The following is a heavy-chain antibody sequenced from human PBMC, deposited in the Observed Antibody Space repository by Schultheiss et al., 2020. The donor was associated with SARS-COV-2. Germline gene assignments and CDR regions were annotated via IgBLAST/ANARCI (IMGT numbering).Heavy chain of an antibody. CDR2: IYYSGST. V-gene: IGHV4-59*08. D-gene: IGHD1-14*01. CDR1: GGSISSYY. CDR3: ARHLDNWNHGWFDP. Sequence: SETLSLTCTVSGGSISSYYWSWIRQPPGKGLEWIGYIYYSGSTNYNPSLKSRVTISVDTSKNQFSLKLSSVTAADTAVYYCARHLDNWNHGWFDPWGQGTLVTVSS. J-gene: IGHJ5*02.